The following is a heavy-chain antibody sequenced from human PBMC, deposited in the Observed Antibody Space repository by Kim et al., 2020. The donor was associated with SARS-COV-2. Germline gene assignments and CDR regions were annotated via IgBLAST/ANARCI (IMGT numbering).Heavy chain of an antibody. CDR2: INVGNDNR. D-gene: IGHD6-13*01. J-gene: IGHJ4*02. CDR1: GYTFTTYA. V-gene: IGHV1-3*01. CDR3: ARESYSSRDY. Sequence: ASVKVSCKASGYTFTTYAIHWMRQAPGQSLEWIGWINVGNDNRKYSQKFQDRVTNTRNTSASTAYMELSSLRYEDTAVYYCARESYSSRDYWGQGTLVTVSS.